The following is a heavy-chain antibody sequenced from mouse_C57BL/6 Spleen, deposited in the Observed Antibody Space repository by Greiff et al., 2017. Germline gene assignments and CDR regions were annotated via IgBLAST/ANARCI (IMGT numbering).Heavy chain of an antibody. CDR1: GYAFTNYL. CDR3: ARDDYGSYAMDY. CDR2: INPGSGGT. J-gene: IGHJ4*01. Sequence: VKLMESGAELVRPGTSVKVSCKASGYAFTNYLIEWVKQRPGQGLEWIGVINPGSGGTNYNEKFKGKATLTADKSSSTAYMQLSSLTSEDSAVYFCARDDYGSYAMDYWGQGTSVTVSS. V-gene: IGHV1-54*01. D-gene: IGHD1-1*01.